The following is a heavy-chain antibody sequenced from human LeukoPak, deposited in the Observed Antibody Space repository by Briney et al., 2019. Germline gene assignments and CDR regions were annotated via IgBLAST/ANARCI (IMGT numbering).Heavy chain of an antibody. Sequence: GGSLRLSCAASGFTFDDHGMSWVRQAPGKGLERVSGINWNGGSTGYADSVKGRFTISRDNAKSSLYLQMNSLRAEDTALYYCARGYSYGYFYNYFYMDVWGKGTTVTVSS. CDR2: INWNGGST. CDR1: GFTFDDHG. V-gene: IGHV3-20*04. D-gene: IGHD5-18*01. J-gene: IGHJ6*03. CDR3: ARGYSYGYFYNYFYMDV.